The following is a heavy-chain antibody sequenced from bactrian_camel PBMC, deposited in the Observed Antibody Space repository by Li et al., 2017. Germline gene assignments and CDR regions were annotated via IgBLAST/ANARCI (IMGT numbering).Heavy chain of an antibody. CDR1: KYRISSSC. Sequence: HVQLVESGGGSAQAGGSLTLSCVVSKYRISSSCMGWFRQAPGKEREEVARIFTVSGSTRCDDSVKGRFTMSQDNAKNTLYLQMNSLKPEDTAIYYCAADMG. V-gene: IGHV3-2*01. CDR2: IFTVSGST. D-gene: IGHD3*01.